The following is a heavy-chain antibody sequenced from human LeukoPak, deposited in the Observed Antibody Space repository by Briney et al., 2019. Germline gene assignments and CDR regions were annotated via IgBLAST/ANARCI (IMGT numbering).Heavy chain of an antibody. CDR2: IYYSGST. V-gene: IGHV4-59*08. CDR3: ARRTTDWNMYYFDY. Sequence: ETLSLTCTVSGGSISSYYWSWIRQPPGKGLEWIGYIYYSGSTNYNPSLKSRVTISVDTSKNQFSLKLSSVTAANTAVYYCARRTTDWNMYYFDYWGQGTLVTVSS. J-gene: IGHJ4*02. D-gene: IGHD1-1*01. CDR1: GGSISSYY.